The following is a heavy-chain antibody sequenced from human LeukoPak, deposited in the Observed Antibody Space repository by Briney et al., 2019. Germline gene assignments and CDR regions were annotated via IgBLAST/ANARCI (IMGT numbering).Heavy chain of an antibody. D-gene: IGHD5-18*01. Sequence: GGSLRLSCAASGFTFNGYAMNWVRQAPGKGLEWVSAISGSGGSTYYADSVKGRFTIPRDNSRNTLYLQMNSLRAEDTAVYYCAKGWVTDRNYFDSWGQGTLVTVSS. CDR1: GFTFNGYA. CDR2: ISGSGGST. CDR3: AKGWVTDRNYFDS. V-gene: IGHV3-23*01. J-gene: IGHJ4*02.